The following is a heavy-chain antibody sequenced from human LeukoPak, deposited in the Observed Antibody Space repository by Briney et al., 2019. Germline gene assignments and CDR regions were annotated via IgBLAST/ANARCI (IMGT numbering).Heavy chain of an antibody. D-gene: IGHD1-1*01. Sequence: GSLRLSCLASGFTVSTYAMSWVRQAPGKGLEWVSGISGGGGITYYADSVKGRFTISKDNSKNTLSLQMNSLRAEDTAVYYCAKGSTTGTTGGSFDPWGQGALVTVSS. CDR2: ISGGGGIT. J-gene: IGHJ5*02. CDR1: GFTVSTYA. CDR3: AKGSTTGTTGGSFDP. V-gene: IGHV3-23*01.